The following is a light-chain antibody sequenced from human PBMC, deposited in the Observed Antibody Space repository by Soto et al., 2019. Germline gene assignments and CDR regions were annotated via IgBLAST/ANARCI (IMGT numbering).Light chain of an antibody. V-gene: IGKV3-20*01. CDR1: QRVSSNY. CDR3: HQYGTLPYA. Sequence: IALTQSPGTLSLSPGERATLSCRASQRVSSNYVAWYQHKPGQAPRLLIHGASIRATGIPDRFSGSGSGTHFTLTISRLEPEDFAVYYCHQYGTLPYAFGQGTKLQIK. J-gene: IGKJ2*01. CDR2: GAS.